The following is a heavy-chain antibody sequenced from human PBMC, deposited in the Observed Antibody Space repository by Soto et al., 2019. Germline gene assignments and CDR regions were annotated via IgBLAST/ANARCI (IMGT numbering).Heavy chain of an antibody. V-gene: IGHV1-46*03. Sequence: ASVKVSCKASGYTFTSYYMHWVRQAPGQGLEWMGIINPSGGSTSYAQKFQGRVTMTRDTSTSTVYMELSSLRSEDTAVYYCTRVVVPAAIQPYYYYGMDVWGQGTTVTVSS. CDR1: GYTFTSYY. CDR3: TRVVVPAAIQPYYYYGMDV. CDR2: INPSGGST. D-gene: IGHD2-2*01. J-gene: IGHJ6*02.